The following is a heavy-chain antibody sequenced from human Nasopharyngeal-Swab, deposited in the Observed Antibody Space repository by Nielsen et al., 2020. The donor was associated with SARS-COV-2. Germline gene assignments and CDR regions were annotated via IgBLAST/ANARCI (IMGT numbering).Heavy chain of an antibody. V-gene: IGHV3-11*01. J-gene: IGHJ4*02. CDR1: GFTFSNYY. CDR2: ISSGGTI. Sequence: GESLKISCAASGFTFSNYYMSWIRQAPGRGLEWVSYISSGGTINYADSVQGRFTISRDNAKKSLSLQMNSLRAEDTAVYYCARVLTGTYYYDSIGYPDYWGQGTLVTVSS. D-gene: IGHD3-22*01. CDR3: ARVLTGTYYYDSIGYPDY.